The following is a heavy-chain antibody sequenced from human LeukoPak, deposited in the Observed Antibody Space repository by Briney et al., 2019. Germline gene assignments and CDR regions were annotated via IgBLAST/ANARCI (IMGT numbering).Heavy chain of an antibody. CDR2: IYHSGST. CDR3: ATDSKWLAYPGYYFDY. CDR1: GYSISSGYY. J-gene: IGHJ4*02. D-gene: IGHD6-19*01. V-gene: IGHV4-38-2*02. Sequence: SETLSLTCTVSGYSISSGYYWGWIRQPPGKGLEWIANIYHSGSTYYNPSLKSRVTMSVDTSKNQFSLKLSSVTAADTAVYYCATDSKWLAYPGYYFDYWGQGTLVTVSS.